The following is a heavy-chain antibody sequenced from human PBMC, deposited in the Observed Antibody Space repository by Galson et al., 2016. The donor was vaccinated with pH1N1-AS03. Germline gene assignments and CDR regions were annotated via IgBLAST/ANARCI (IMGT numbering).Heavy chain of an antibody. CDR1: GGTFDNHP. Sequence: SVEVSCKASGGTFDNHPINWVRQAPGQGLEWMGGFIPIFGTTNYAPKYQGRVTFTTDDSTTTVYMELSNLRPEDTAVYYCARNSDSLGAFDVWGQGTLLSVSS. J-gene: IGHJ3*01. CDR3: ARNSDSLGAFDV. CDR2: FIPIFGTT. D-gene: IGHD1-7*01. V-gene: IGHV1-69*05.